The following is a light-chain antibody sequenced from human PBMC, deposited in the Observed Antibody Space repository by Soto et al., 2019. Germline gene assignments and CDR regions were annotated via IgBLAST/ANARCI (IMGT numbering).Light chain of an antibody. J-gene: IGKJ4*01. V-gene: IGKV1D-12*01. CDR1: QGINNW. CDR3: QEANNFPIT. Sequence: DIQMTQSPSSVSASVGDTVTITCRASQGINNWLAWYQQKPGKAPKLLIYAASSLQSGVPSTFSGSGSGTYFTLSISSLQPEDFATDYCQEANNFPITFGGGTKVVIK. CDR2: AAS.